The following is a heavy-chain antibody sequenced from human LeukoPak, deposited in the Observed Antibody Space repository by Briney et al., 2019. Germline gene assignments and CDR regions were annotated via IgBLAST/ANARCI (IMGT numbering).Heavy chain of an antibody. J-gene: IGHJ4*01. CDR1: GYTLTVYY. Sequence: ASVKVSCKASGYTLTVYYIHWVRQAPGQGLEWMGRINPNSGDTNFAQKFQGRVTMTRDTSISTAYMDLSGLRPDDTAVYYCAKEGSGYTYGRGSYFDYWGHGILVTVSS. D-gene: IGHD5-18*01. CDR3: AKEGSGYTYGRGSYFDY. CDR2: INPNSGDT. V-gene: IGHV1-2*06.